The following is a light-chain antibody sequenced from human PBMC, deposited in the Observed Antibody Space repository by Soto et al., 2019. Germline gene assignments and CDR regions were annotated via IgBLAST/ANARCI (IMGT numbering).Light chain of an antibody. CDR2: EDN. V-gene: IGLV6-57*04. CDR3: QSYDGSIYYV. J-gene: IGLJ1*01. Sequence: NFMLTQPHSVSESPGKTVTISCTRSSGSIASNYVQWYQQRPGSAPTTVIYEDNQRPSGVPDRFSGSIDSSSNSASLTISGLKTEDEADDYCQSYDGSIYYVFGTGTKLTVL. CDR1: SGSIASNY.